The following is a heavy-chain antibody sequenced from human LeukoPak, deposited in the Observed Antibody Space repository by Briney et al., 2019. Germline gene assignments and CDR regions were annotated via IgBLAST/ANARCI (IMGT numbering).Heavy chain of an antibody. CDR3: AREYYDSSGMGLDY. V-gene: IGHV3-66*01. CDR2: IYSGGST. CDR1: GFTVSSNY. Sequence: GGSLRLSCAASGFTVSSNYMSWVRQAPGKGLEWVSVIYSGGSTYYADSVKGRFTISRDNSKNTLYLQMNSLRAEDTAVYYCAREYYDSSGMGLDYWGQETLVTVSS. J-gene: IGHJ4*02. D-gene: IGHD3-22*01.